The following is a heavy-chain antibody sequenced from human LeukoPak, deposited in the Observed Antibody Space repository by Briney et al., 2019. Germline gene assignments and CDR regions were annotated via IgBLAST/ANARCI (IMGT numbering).Heavy chain of an antibody. CDR2: ISSNGQTT. CDR1: GFTFSTYA. CDR3: ARGLGYCSRTICYPDY. Sequence: PGGSLRLSCAASGFTFSTYAMFWVRQAPGKGLEYVSAISSNGQTTYYANSVKGRSTVSRDNAKNTLYLQMGSLRPEDMAVYYCARGLGYCSRTICYPDYWGQGTLVTVSS. D-gene: IGHD2-2*01. V-gene: IGHV3-64*01. J-gene: IGHJ4*02.